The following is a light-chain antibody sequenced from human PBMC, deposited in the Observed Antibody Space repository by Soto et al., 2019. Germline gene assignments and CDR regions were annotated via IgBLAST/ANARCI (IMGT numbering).Light chain of an antibody. Sequence: EIVLTQSPGTLSLSPGERATLSCRASQSVSSSYLAWYQQKPGQAPRLLIYGASSRATGIPDRFSGSGSGTDFTLTISRLEPEDFAVYYCQQYGSSPHVPWTFGQGTKVEIK. J-gene: IGKJ1*01. CDR1: QSVSSSY. CDR2: GAS. CDR3: QQYGSSPHVPWT. V-gene: IGKV3-20*01.